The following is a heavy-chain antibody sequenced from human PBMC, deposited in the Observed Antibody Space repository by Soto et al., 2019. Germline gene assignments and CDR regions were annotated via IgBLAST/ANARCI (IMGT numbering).Heavy chain of an antibody. D-gene: IGHD5-18*01. CDR1: GLTFVAYA. Sequence: GGSLRVSCKAPGLTFVAYAMSWFRQAAGKGLEWVGFIRSKAYGGTTEYAASVKGRFTISRDDSKSIAYLQMNSLKTEDTAVYYCVRVVDTAGYYYYGMDVWGQGTTVTVSS. CDR3: VRVVDTAGYYYYGMDV. J-gene: IGHJ6*02. CDR2: IRSKAYGGTT. V-gene: IGHV3-49*03.